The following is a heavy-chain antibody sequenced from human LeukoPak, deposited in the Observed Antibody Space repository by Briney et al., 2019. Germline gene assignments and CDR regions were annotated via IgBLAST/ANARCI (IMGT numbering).Heavy chain of an antibody. CDR1: GFTFSSYG. Sequence: PGGSLRLSCAASGFTFSSYGMHWVRQAPGKGLEWVTFIRYDGSNKYYADSVKGRFTISRDNSKNTLYLQMNSLRAEDTAVYYCAKEGNWGINYFDYWGQGTLVTVSS. CDR3: AKEGNWGINYFDY. D-gene: IGHD7-27*01. J-gene: IGHJ4*02. CDR2: IRYDGSNK. V-gene: IGHV3-30*02.